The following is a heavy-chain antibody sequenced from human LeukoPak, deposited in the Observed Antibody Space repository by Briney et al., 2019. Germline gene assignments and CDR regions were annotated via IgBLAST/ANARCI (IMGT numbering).Heavy chain of an antibody. V-gene: IGHV3-21*01. D-gene: IGHD3-3*01. CDR2: ISISSNYI. CDR1: GFTFSRYS. J-gene: IGHJ3*02. Sequence: GGSLRPSCAASGFTFSRYSMNWVRQAPGKGLEWVSSISISSNYIYYADSVKGRFTISRDNAKNSLYLQVNSLRAEDTAVYYCARGSRFGVVGCDAFDIWGQGTVVTVSS. CDR3: ARGSRFGVVGCDAFDI.